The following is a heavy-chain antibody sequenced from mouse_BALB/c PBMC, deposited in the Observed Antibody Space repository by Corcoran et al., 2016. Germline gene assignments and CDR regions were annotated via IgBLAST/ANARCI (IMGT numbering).Heavy chain of an antibody. V-gene: IGHV9-3-1*01. CDR2: INTYTGEP. CDR3: ARRAGPDYLDY. Sequence: QIQLVQSGPELKKPGETVKISCKASGYTFTNYGMNWVKQAPGKGLKWMGWINTYTGEPTYADDFKGRFAFSLETSASTAYLQINNLKNEDTATYFCARRAGPDYLDYWGQGTTLTVSS. J-gene: IGHJ2*01. CDR1: GYTFTNYG. D-gene: IGHD3-1*01.